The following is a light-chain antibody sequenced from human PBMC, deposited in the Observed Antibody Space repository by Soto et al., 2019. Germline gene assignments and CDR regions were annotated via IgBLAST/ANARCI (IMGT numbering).Light chain of an antibody. Sequence: EIVLTQSPGTLSLSPGERATLSCRASQSINSGYLVWYQQKPGQAPSLLIYGASSRATGIPDRFSCSGSGTAFTLAISRLEPEDFAVYYCQQYGNSPLYTFGQGTKLEIK. CDR1: QSINSGY. V-gene: IGKV3-20*01. CDR2: GAS. J-gene: IGKJ2*01. CDR3: QQYGNSPLYT.